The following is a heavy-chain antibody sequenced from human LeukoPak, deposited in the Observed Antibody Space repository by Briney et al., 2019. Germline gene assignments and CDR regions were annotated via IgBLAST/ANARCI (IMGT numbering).Heavy chain of an antibody. CDR2: INANSGGT. Sequence: ASVKVSCKASGYTFTSYYVHWVRQAPGQGLEWMGWINANSGGTVSAQKFQGRVTMTRDTSISTAYMELSRLTSDDTAVYYCARGPPQNSGNYFFDYSGQGTLVTVSS. J-gene: IGHJ4*02. CDR1: GYTFTSYY. CDR3: ARGPPQNSGNYFFDY. D-gene: IGHD1-26*01. V-gene: IGHV1-2*02.